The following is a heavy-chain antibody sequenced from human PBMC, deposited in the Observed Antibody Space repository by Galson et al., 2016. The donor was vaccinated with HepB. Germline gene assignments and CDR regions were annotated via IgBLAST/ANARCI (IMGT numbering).Heavy chain of an antibody. J-gene: IGHJ4*02. CDR2: ISPSTGGT. D-gene: IGHD2-2*03. CDR3: ARSRASGYCTSTTRPSFAY. CDR1: GYTFTEYF. V-gene: IGHV1-2*02. Sequence: SVKVSCKASGYTFTEYFIHWVRQAPGQGLEWMGWISPSTGGTNSAQNFQGRVTMTRDTSISTAYMELSRLRSDDSAVYYCARSRASGYCTSTTRPSFAYWGQGTLLTVSS.